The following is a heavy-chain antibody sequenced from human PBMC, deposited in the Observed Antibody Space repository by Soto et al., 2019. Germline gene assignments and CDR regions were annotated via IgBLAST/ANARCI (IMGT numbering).Heavy chain of an antibody. J-gene: IGHJ5*01. CDR2: IYKSATT. V-gene: IGHV4-30-4*01. CDR3: ARGRYCLTGRCFPNWFDS. Sequence: LSLTCSVSGDSISNLDYFWAWIRQPPGQALEYIGYIYKSATTYYNPSFESRAAISVDTSKSQFSLNVTSVTAADTAVYFCARGRYCLTGRCFPNWFDSWGQGALVTVSS. D-gene: IGHD7-27*01. CDR1: GDSISNLDYF.